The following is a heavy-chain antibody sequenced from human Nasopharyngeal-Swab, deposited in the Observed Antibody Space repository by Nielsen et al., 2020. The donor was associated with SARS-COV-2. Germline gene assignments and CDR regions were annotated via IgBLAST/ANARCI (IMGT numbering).Heavy chain of an antibody. J-gene: IGHJ3*02. D-gene: IGHD1-26*01. Sequence: GESLKISCAASGFTFSSYWMSWVRQAPGKGLEWVANIKQDGSEKYYVDSVKGRFTISRDNAKNSLYLQMNSLRAEDTAVYYCAKGYSGSYLDAFDIWGQGTMVTVSS. CDR3: AKGYSGSYLDAFDI. CDR2: IKQDGSEK. V-gene: IGHV3-7*01. CDR1: GFTFSSYW.